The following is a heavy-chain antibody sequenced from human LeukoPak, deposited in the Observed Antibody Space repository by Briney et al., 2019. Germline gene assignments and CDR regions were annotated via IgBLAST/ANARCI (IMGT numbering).Heavy chain of an antibody. CDR1: GFTFSSYG. CDR2: IRYDGSNK. J-gene: IGHJ4*02. CDR3: AKDGRVAVAGTDY. Sequence: GGSLRLSCAASGFTFSSYGMHWVRQAPGKGLEWVAFIRYDGSNKYYADSVKGRFTISRDNSKNTLYLQMNSLRAEDTAVYYCAKDGRVAVAGTDYWGQGTLVTVSS. V-gene: IGHV3-30*02. D-gene: IGHD6-19*01.